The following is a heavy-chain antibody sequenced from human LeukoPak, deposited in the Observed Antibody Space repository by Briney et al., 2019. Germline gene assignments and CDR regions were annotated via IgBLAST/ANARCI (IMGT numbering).Heavy chain of an antibody. CDR1: GFTFRNYG. CDR3: AKDPRASVSGFYIDV. V-gene: IGHV3-30*02. D-gene: IGHD3-3*01. CDR2: IWSDGNNR. J-gene: IGHJ6*03. Sequence: PGGSLSLSCAAAGFTFRNYGMHWVRQAPGKGPEWVSFIWSDGNNRFYADSVKGRFTISRDNSKNMLYLQMDTLRAEDTALYYCAKDPRASVSGFYIDVWGKGTTVIVSS.